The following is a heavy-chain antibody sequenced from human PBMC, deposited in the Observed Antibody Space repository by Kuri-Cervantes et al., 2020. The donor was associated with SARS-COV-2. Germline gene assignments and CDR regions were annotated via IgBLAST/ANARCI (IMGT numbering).Heavy chain of an antibody. CDR2: IKEDGTER. CDR1: GFTFSAYS. Sequence: GGSLRLSCAASGFTFSAYSMNWVRQAPGKGLEWVANIKEDGTERCYVDSVKGRFTISRDNSNKTVYLQMNSLRTEDTAVYYCAKSRSEGGGFFDYGVDVWGQGTTVTVSS. CDR3: AKSRSEGGGFFDYGVDV. D-gene: IGHD3-3*01. V-gene: IGHV3-7*01. J-gene: IGHJ6*02.